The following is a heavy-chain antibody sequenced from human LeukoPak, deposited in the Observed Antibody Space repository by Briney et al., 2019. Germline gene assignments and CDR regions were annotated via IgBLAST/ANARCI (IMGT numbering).Heavy chain of an antibody. Sequence: PGGSLRLSCAASGFTFSSYSMNWVRQAPGKGLEWVSSISSSSSYIYYADSVKGRFTISRDNSKNTLYLQMNSLRAEDTAVYYCAKDQYYYDSSGYSLVSSEAFYGMDVWGQGTTVTVSS. D-gene: IGHD3-22*01. CDR2: ISSSSSYI. V-gene: IGHV3-21*01. CDR1: GFTFSSYS. J-gene: IGHJ6*02. CDR3: AKDQYYYDSSGYSLVSSEAFYGMDV.